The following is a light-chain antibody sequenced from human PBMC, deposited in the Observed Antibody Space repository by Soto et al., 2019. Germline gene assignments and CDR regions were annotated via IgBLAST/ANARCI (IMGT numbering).Light chain of an antibody. CDR3: SSYTTSSTQV. Sequence: QSALTQPASVSRSPGQSITISCTGTSSDVGYFNYVSWYQHHPGKAPKLIIYEVSNRPSGVSNRFSASKSANTASLTISGLQAEDEADYYCSSYTTSSTQVFGGGTKVTVL. CDR1: SSDVGYFNY. V-gene: IGLV2-14*01. J-gene: IGLJ3*02. CDR2: EVS.